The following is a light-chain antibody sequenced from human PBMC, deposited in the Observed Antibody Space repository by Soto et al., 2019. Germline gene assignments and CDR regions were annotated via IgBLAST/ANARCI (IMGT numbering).Light chain of an antibody. CDR1: SSDIGAYDY. CDR2: EVT. J-gene: IGLJ1*01. V-gene: IGLV2-14*01. Sequence: QSVLTQPASVSGSPGQSITISCTGTSSDIGAYDYVSWFQQHPDKAPKLMISEVTNRPSGVSDRFSGSKSGNAASLTISGLQAEDEADYYCFSFTTSNTLIFGTGTKVTVL. CDR3: FSFTTSNTLI.